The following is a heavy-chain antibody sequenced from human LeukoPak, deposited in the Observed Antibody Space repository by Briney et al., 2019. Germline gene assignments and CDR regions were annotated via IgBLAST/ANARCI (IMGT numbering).Heavy chain of an antibody. CDR2: IRGSGTTI. CDR3: ARESAQGYYYDSSDSYAGIDY. CDR1: GFTFSNYE. V-gene: IGHV3-48*03. Sequence: GGSLRLSCAASGFTFSNYELNWVRQAPGKGLEWISYIRGSGTTISYADSVKGRFTISGDNAKNSLYLQMNSLRAEDTAVYYCARESAQGYYYDSSDSYAGIDYWGQGTLVTVSS. D-gene: IGHD3-22*01. J-gene: IGHJ4*02.